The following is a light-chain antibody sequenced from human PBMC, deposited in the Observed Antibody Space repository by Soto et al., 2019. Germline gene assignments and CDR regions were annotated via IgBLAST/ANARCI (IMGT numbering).Light chain of an antibody. J-gene: IGKJ2*01. CDR2: GAS. Sequence: EIVLTQSPGTLSLSPGEGATLSCRASQSVGRNYLAWFQQKPGQPPRLLISGASSRAAGIPDKFSGSGSGTDFTLTISRLEPEDFAAYFCQQYGSSSYTFGQGTQLEIK. V-gene: IGKV3-20*01. CDR1: QSVGRNY. CDR3: QQYGSSSYT.